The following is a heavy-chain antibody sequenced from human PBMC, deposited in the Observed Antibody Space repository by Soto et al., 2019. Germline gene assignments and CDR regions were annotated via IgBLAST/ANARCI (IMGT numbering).Heavy chain of an antibody. CDR2: ISSSGSTI. CDR3: ARGPKSGTFRYYFDY. J-gene: IGHJ4*02. CDR1: GFTFSDYY. V-gene: IGHV3-11*04. D-gene: IGHD1-26*01. Sequence: GGSLRLSCAASGFTFSDYYMSWIRQAPGKGLEWVSYISSSGSTIYYADSVKGRFTISRDNAKNPLYLQMNSLRAEETAVYFCARGPKSGTFRYYFDYWGKGTLVTVAS.